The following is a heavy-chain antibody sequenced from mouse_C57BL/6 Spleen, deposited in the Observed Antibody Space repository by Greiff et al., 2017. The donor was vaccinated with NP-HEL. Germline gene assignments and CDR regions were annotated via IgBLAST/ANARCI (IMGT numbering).Heavy chain of an antibody. CDR1: GYTFTSYW. CDR2: IDPSDSYP. Sequence: QVQLQQPGAELVRPGTSVKLSCKASGYTFTSYWMHWVKQRPGQGLEWIGVIDPSDSYPNYNQKFKGKATLTVDTSSSTAYMQLSSLTSEDSAVYYCARSYYGNFSWFAYWGQGTLVTVSA. CDR3: ARSYYGNFSWFAY. D-gene: IGHD2-1*01. V-gene: IGHV1-59*01. J-gene: IGHJ3*01.